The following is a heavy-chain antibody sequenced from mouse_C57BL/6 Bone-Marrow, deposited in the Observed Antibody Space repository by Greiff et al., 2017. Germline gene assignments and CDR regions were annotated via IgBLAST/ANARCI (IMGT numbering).Heavy chain of an antibody. CDR2: IDPSDSYT. V-gene: IGHV1-69*01. CDR3: APGTGPYWYFDV. J-gene: IGHJ1*03. D-gene: IGHD4-1*01. CDR1: GYTFTSYW. Sequence: QVQLQQPGAELVMPGASVKLSCKASGYTFTSYWMHWVKQRPGQGLEWIGEIDPSDSYTNYNPKFKGKSTLTVDKSSSTAYMQLSSRTSEDAAVYYWAPGTGPYWYFDVWGTGTTVTVSS.